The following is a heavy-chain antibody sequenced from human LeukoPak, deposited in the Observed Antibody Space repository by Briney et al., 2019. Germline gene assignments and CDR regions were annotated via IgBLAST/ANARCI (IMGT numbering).Heavy chain of an antibody. CDR3: ARDTLNGDYVWASYRYMGY. CDR1: GYTFTSYA. Sequence: ASVKVSCKASGYTFTSYAIHWVRQAPGQRLEWMGWIDVGNGNTKYSQRFQGRVTITRDTSASTAYMELSSLRSEDTAVFYCARDTLNGDYVWASYRYMGYWGQGTLVTVSS. V-gene: IGHV1-3*01. CDR2: IDVGNGNT. J-gene: IGHJ4*02. D-gene: IGHD3-16*02.